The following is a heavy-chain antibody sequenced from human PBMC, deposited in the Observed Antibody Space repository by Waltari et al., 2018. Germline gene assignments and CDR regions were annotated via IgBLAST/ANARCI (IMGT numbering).Heavy chain of an antibody. CDR2: INHSGST. Sequence: QVQLQQWGAGLLKPSETLSLTCAVYGGSFSGYYWSWIRQPPGKGMEWIGEINHSGSTNYNPSLKSRVTISVDTSKNQFSLKLSSVTAADTAVYYCARGPQKIAAAGSEHPGRRRGYYYMDVWGKGTTVTISS. J-gene: IGHJ6*03. CDR1: GGSFSGYY. CDR3: ARGPQKIAAAGSEHPGRRRGYYYMDV. D-gene: IGHD6-13*01. V-gene: IGHV4-34*01.